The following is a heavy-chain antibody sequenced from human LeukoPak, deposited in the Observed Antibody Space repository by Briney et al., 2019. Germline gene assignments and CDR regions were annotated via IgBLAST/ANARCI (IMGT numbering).Heavy chain of an antibody. D-gene: IGHD7-27*01. Sequence: GGSLRLSCETSGFTFSTFWMHWVRQAPGKGLVWVSRISSDGINTGYADSVKGRFTISRDNARNTLYLQMNRLRAEDTAVYYCNVRWGSNSDYWGQGTLVTVSS. J-gene: IGHJ4*02. CDR2: ISSDGINT. V-gene: IGHV3-74*01. CDR3: NVRWGSNSDY. CDR1: GFTFSTFW.